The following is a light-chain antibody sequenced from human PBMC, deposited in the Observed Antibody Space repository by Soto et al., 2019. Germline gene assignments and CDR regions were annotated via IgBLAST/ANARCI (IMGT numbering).Light chain of an antibody. V-gene: IGKV1-33*01. Sequence: DLPMTQSPLSLSASVGARVSITYQASQDIRTSLSWFQHKPGRAPKLLIYGASYLETGVPSRFRGSGSGTDFTFTITSLQPEDIATYYCQHYNNLPPFTFGPGTIVDIK. CDR2: GAS. J-gene: IGKJ3*01. CDR1: QDIRTS. CDR3: QHYNNLPPFT.